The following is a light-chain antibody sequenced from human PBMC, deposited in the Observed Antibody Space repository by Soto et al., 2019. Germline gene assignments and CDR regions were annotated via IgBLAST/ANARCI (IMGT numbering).Light chain of an antibody. Sequence: EIVMTQSPGTLSVSPGERATLSCRASQSVGTYLAWYQQKPGQAPRLLIFGASTRATGIPARFSGSGSGSEFTLTISSLQSEDFAIYSCQQYNDWSLVTFGGGTKVEIK. J-gene: IGKJ4*01. CDR2: GAS. V-gene: IGKV3-15*01. CDR1: QSVGTY. CDR3: QQYNDWSLVT.